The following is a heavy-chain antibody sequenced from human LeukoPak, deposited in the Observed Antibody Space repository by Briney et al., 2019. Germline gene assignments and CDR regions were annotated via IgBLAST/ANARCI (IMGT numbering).Heavy chain of an antibody. J-gene: IGHJ4*02. CDR3: AKLDSSGWSRPFDY. CDR1: GFTFSSYT. CDR2: TSQDASHK. D-gene: IGHD6-19*01. V-gene: IGHV3-30*18. Sequence: GRSLRLSCAASGFTFSSYTMHWVRQAPRKRRERGAVTSQDASHKYYRVSVKGRFTISRDNSKNTLYLQMNSLSAEDTAVYYCAKLDSSGWSRPFDYWGQGTLVTVSS.